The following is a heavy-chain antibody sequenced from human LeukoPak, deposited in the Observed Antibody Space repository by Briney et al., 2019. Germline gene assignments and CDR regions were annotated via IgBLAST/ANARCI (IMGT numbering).Heavy chain of an antibody. CDR3: TTLSYDVHY. V-gene: IGHV3-15*05. J-gene: IGHJ4*02. D-gene: IGHD3-3*01. Sequence: GGSLRLSCAASGFIFHNAWMTWVRQAPGKGLEWVGRIKSNPDGGTADYAAPVKGRFIISRDDSKNTLYLQLNSLKTDDTAVYYCTTLSYDVHYWGQGTLVTVSS. CDR1: GFIFHNAW. CDR2: IKSNPDGGTA.